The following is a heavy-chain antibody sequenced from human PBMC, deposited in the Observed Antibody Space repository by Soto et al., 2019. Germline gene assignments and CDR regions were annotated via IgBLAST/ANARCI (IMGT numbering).Heavy chain of an antibody. J-gene: IGHJ4*02. CDR3: ARRLGGSSQN. V-gene: IGHV1-3*01. Sequence: QVQLVQSGAEVKKPGASVKVSCKASGYTFTSYTIHWVRQAPGQRLEWMGWINAGNGNTKYSQNFQGRVTITRDTSASTAYMELSSLRSEDTAMYYCARRLGGSSQNWGQGTLDTVSS. CDR2: INAGNGNT. D-gene: IGHD1-26*01. CDR1: GYTFTSYT.